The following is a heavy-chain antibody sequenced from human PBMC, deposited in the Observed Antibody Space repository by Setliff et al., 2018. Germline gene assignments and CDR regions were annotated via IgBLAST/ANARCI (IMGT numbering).Heavy chain of an antibody. V-gene: IGHV1-69*10. CDR2: IIPILGIA. Sequence: SVKVSCKASGGTFSSYAISWVRQAPGQGLEWMGGIIPILGIANYAQKFQGRVTITADESTSTAYMELSSLRSEDTAVYYCARGRELSISHFDYWGQGTLVTVSS. CDR1: GGTFSSYA. CDR3: ARGRELSISHFDY. J-gene: IGHJ4*02. D-gene: IGHD3-3*02.